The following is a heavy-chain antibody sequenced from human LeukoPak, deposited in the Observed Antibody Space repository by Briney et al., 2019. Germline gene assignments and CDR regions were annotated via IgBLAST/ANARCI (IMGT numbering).Heavy chain of an antibody. CDR3: ARAERVAGYGY. J-gene: IGHJ4*02. V-gene: IGHV4-34*01. CDR1: GGSFSGYY. CDR2: INHSGST. D-gene: IGHD6-13*01. Sequence: SETLSLTCAVYGGSFSGYYWSWIRQPPGKGLEWIGEINHSGSTNYNPSLKSRVTISVDTSKNQFSLKPSSVTAADTAVYYCARAERVAGYGYWGQGTLVTVSS.